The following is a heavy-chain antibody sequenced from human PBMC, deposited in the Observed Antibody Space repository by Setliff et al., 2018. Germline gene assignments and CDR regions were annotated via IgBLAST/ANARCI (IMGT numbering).Heavy chain of an antibody. CDR1: GFTFSYAW. V-gene: IGHV3-7*03. J-gene: IGHJ4*02. CDR2: INEDGTNK. CDR3: AREVWNIYDNDNSWSGYSDH. Sequence: QTGGSLRLSCAVSGFTFSYAWMHWVRQAPGKGLEWVASINEDGTNKYYVDSVKGRFTISRDNAKNSLYLQMNSLRAEDTALYYCAREVWNIYDNDNSWSGYSDHWGQGTLVTVSS. D-gene: IGHD3-3*01.